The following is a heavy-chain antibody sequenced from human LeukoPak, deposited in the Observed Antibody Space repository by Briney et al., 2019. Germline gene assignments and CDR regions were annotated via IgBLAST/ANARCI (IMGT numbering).Heavy chain of an antibody. CDR2: TRNKVNSYTT. V-gene: IGHV3-72*01. CDR3: ARSMYGEGRRIIDFDY. CDR1: GFTFSDHY. Sequence: PGGSLRLSCAASGFTFSDHYIEWVRQAPGKGLEWVARTRNKVNSYTTAYAASVAGRFTVSRDDSSNSVYLQMNSLKIEDTAVYYCARSMYGEGRRIIDFDYWGQGSLLTVSS. D-gene: IGHD4/OR15-4a*01. J-gene: IGHJ4*02.